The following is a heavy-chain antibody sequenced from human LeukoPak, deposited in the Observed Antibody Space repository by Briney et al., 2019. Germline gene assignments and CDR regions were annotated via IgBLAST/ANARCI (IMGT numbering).Heavy chain of an antibody. Sequence: SETLSLTCAVSGGSISSSTWWSWVRQPPGKGLDWIGEIYQSGNTNYNPSLKSRVTISVDKSKNQFSLKLSSVTAADTAVYYCARVTVDYYDSSGYRTPYGMDVWGQGTTVTVSS. CDR3: ARVTVDYYDSSGYRTPYGMDV. D-gene: IGHD3-22*01. V-gene: IGHV4-4*02. CDR1: GGSISSSTW. CDR2: IYQSGNT. J-gene: IGHJ6*02.